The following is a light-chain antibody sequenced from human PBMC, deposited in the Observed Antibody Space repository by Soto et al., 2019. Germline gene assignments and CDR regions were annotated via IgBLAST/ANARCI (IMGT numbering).Light chain of an antibody. CDR2: GNS. Sequence: QSVLTQQPSVSGAPGQRVTISCTGSSSNIGAGYDVHWYQQLPGTAPKLLIYGNSNRPSGVPDRFSGSKSGTSASLAITGLQAEDEADYYCQSYDSSLSGYVFGVGTKLTVL. CDR3: QSYDSSLSGYV. J-gene: IGLJ1*01. CDR1: SSNIGAGYD. V-gene: IGLV1-40*01.